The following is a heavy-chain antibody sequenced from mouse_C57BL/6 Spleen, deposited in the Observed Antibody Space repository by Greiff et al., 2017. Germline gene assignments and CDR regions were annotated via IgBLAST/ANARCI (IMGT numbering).Heavy chain of an antibody. CDR3: GRNYGSSYAFED. CDR1: GFTFSDYG. D-gene: IGHD1-1*01. Sequence: EVKLMESGGGLVKPGGSLKLSCAASGFTFSDYGMHWVRQAPEKGLEWVAYISSGSSTIYYADTVKGRFTISRDNAKNTLFLQMTSLGSEDTAMYYCGRNYGSSYAFEDWGEGTTLTVSS. V-gene: IGHV5-17*01. CDR2: ISSGSSTI. J-gene: IGHJ2*01.